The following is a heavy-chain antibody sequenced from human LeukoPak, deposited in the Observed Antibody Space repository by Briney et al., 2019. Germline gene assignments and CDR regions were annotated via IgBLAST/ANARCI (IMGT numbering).Heavy chain of an antibody. CDR3: ARDDNMVRGATSSLFDY. CDR1: GGSISSSSYY. Sequence: SETLSLTCTVSGGSISSSSYYWGWIRQPPGKGLEWIGSIYCSGSTYYNPSLKSRVTISVDTSKNQFSLKLSSVTAADTAVYYCARDDNMVRGATSSLFDYWGQGTLVTVSS. CDR2: IYCSGST. V-gene: IGHV4-39*07. D-gene: IGHD3-10*01. J-gene: IGHJ4*02.